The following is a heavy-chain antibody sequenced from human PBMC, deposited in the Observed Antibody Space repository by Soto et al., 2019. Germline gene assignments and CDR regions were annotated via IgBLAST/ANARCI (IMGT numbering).Heavy chain of an antibody. CDR2: INHSGST. CDR1: GGSFSGYY. Sequence: SETLSLTXAVYGGSFSGYYWSWIRQPPGKGLEWIGEINHSGSTNYNPSLKSRVTISVDTSKNQFSLKLSSVTAADTAVYYCARTGGGTIFGVVIDYYYGMDVWGQGTTVTVSS. D-gene: IGHD3-3*01. CDR3: ARTGGGTIFGVVIDYYYGMDV. V-gene: IGHV4-34*01. J-gene: IGHJ6*02.